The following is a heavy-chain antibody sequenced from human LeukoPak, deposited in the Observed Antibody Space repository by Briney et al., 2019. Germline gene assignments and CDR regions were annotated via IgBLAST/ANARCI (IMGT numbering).Heavy chain of an antibody. V-gene: IGHV3-21*01. Sequence: GGSLRLSCAASGFTFSSYSMKWVRQAPGKGREGVSSISSSSSYIYYADSVKGRFTISRDNAKNSLYLQMNSLRAEDTAVYYCARHRGVVPFDYWGQGTLVTVSS. D-gene: IGHD3-3*01. CDR3: ARHRGVVPFDY. J-gene: IGHJ4*02. CDR2: ISSSSSYI. CDR1: GFTFSSYS.